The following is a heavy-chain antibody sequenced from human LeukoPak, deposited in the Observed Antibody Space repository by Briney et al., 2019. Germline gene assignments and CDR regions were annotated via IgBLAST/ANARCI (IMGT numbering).Heavy chain of an antibody. V-gene: IGHV1-69*05. CDR2: IIPIFGTA. CDR1: GGTFSSYA. CDR3: ARAETYYDFWSGYYTPDAFDI. D-gene: IGHD3-3*01. Sequence: SVKVSCKASGGTFSSYAISWVRQAPGQGLEWMGGIIPIFGTANYAQKFQGRVTITTDESTSTAYMELSSLRSEDTAVYYCARAETYYDFWSGYYTPDAFDIWGQGTMVTVSS. J-gene: IGHJ3*02.